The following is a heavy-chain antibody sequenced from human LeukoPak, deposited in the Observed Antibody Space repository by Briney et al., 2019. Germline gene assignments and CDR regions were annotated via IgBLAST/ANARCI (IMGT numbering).Heavy chain of an antibody. CDR2: VYYSGTT. Sequence: SSETLSLTCTVSGVSISRSSYPWGWIRQPPGKGLEWIGSVYYSGTTYYNPSLKSRVTISVDTSKNQFSLKLSSVTAADTAVYYCARGDIVVVFWDYWGQGTLVTVSS. CDR3: ARGDIVVVFWDY. CDR1: GVSISRSSYP. V-gene: IGHV4-39*01. J-gene: IGHJ4*02. D-gene: IGHD2-2*01.